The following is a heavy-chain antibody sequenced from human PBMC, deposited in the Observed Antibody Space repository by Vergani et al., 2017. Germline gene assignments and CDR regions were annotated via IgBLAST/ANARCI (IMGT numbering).Heavy chain of an antibody. J-gene: IGHJ6*02. V-gene: IGHV4-59*01. CDR2: IYYSGST. Sequence: QVQLQESGPGLVKPSETLSLTCTVSGGSISSYYWSWIRQPPGKGLEWIGYIYYSGSTNYNPSLKSRVPISVDTSKNQFSLKLSSVTAADTAVYYCARGPDIVVVPAAIYYYYGMDVWGQGTTVTVSS. CDR3: ARGPDIVVVPAAIYYYYGMDV. D-gene: IGHD2-2*01. CDR1: GGSISSYY.